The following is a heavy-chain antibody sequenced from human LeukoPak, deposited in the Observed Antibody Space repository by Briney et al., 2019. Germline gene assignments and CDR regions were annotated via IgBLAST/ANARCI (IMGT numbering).Heavy chain of an antibody. V-gene: IGHV4-39*01. CDR1: GGSISSSSYY. J-gene: IGHJ5*02. D-gene: IGHD3-10*01. Sequence: SETLSLTCTVSGGSISSSSYYWGWIRQPPGKGLEWIGSMYYSGSTSYNPSLKSRVTISVDTSKNQFSLKLSPVTAADTAVYHCARHRYYYGSGRRWFDPWGQGTLVTVSS. CDR2: MYYSGST. CDR3: ARHRYYYGSGRRWFDP.